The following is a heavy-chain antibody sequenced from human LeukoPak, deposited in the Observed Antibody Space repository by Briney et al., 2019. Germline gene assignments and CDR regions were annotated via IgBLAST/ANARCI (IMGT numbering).Heavy chain of an antibody. Sequence: GGSLRLSCAASGFTFSDHYMDWVRQDPGEGLEWVGRGRNKANSYTTEYAASVTGRFTISRDDSKKSLYLQMNSLKTEDTAVYYCARDYYDSSGLDYWGQGTLVTVSS. CDR2: GRNKANSYTT. D-gene: IGHD3-22*01. J-gene: IGHJ4*02. V-gene: IGHV3-72*01. CDR1: GFTFSDHY. CDR3: ARDYYDSSGLDY.